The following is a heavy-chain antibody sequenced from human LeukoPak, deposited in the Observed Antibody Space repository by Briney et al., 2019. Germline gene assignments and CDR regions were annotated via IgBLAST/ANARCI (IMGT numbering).Heavy chain of an antibody. Sequence: SETLSLTCAVHGGSFSGYYWSWIRQPPGKGLEWIGEINHSGSTNYNPSLKSRVTISVDTSKNQFSLKLSSVTAADTAVYYCARLSGYYDSTLYYYYYGMDVWGQGTTVTVSS. D-gene: IGHD3-22*01. CDR1: GGSFSGYY. CDR2: INHSGST. CDR3: ARLSGYYDSTLYYYYYGMDV. V-gene: IGHV4-34*01. J-gene: IGHJ6*02.